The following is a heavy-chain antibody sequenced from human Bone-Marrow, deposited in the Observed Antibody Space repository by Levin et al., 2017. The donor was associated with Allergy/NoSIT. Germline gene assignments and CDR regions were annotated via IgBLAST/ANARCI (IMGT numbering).Heavy chain of an antibody. CDR3: ARNSAGYCSGGSCYIWFDP. Sequence: SETLSLTCAVYGGSFSGYYWSWIRQPPGKGLEWIGEINHSGSTNYNPSLKSRVTISVDTSKNQFSLKLSSVTAADTAVYYCARNSAGYCSGGSCYIWFDPWGQGTLVTVSS. V-gene: IGHV4-34*01. CDR1: GGSFSGYY. J-gene: IGHJ5*02. CDR2: INHSGST. D-gene: IGHD2-15*01.